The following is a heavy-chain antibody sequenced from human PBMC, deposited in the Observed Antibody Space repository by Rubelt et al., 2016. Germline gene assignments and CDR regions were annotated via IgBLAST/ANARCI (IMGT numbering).Heavy chain of an antibody. J-gene: IGHJ4*02. D-gene: IGHD3-3*01. V-gene: IGHV4-61*01. CDR2: IYYSGST. CDR1: GGSISSSSYY. Sequence: QLQLQESGPGLVKPSETLSLTCTVSGGSISSSSYYWSWIRQPPGKGLEWIGYIYYSGSTNYNHSRKSRVTISVDTSKNQFSLKLSSVTAADTAVYYCAGGITIFGVASGYFDYWGQGTLVTVSS. CDR3: AGGITIFGVASGYFDY.